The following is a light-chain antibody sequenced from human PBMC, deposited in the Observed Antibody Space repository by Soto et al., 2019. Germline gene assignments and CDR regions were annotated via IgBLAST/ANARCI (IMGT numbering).Light chain of an antibody. CDR2: EVS. J-gene: IGLJ1*01. Sequence: QSALPQPVSVSGSPGQSIASACTGTSSDVGAYDFFSWYQQHPDKAPNLIIYEVSHRPSGVSYRFSGSKSVNPAPLPISWLQAEDEADYYCSSYTTSSTRVFGTGPKVTVL. CDR3: SSYTTSSTRV. CDR1: SSDVGAYDF. V-gene: IGLV2-14*03.